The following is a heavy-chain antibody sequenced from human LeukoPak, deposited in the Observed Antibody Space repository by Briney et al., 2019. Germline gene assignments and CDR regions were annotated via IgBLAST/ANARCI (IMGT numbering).Heavy chain of an antibody. J-gene: IGHJ4*02. CDR2: ISRASESI. V-gene: IGHV3-21*01. CDR3: ARGTYIYGYVFDY. Sequence: GGSLRLSCEASGFNFNTYSMAWVRQAPGKGLEWVSIISRASESIFYADSVKGRFTISRDNAKNSLYLQMNSLRAEDTAVYYCARGTYIYGYVFDYWGQGTLVIVSS. CDR1: GFNFNTYS. D-gene: IGHD5-18*01.